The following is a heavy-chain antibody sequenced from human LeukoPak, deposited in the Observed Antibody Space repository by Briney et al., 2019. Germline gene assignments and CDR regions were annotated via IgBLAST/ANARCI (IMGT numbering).Heavy chain of an antibody. CDR2: ISYDGSNK. J-gene: IGHJ3*02. Sequence: PGGSLRLSCAASGFTFSSYEMNWVRQAPGKGLEWVAVISYDGSNKYYADSVKGRFTISRDNSKNTLYLQMNSLRAEDTAVYYCAREGGSYSPGDAFDIWGQGTMVTVSS. D-gene: IGHD1-26*01. CDR1: GFTFSSYE. V-gene: IGHV3-30-3*01. CDR3: AREGGSYSPGDAFDI.